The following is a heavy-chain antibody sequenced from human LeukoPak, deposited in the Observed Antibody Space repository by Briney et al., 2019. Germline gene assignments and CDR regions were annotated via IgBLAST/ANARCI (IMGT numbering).Heavy chain of an antibody. CDR3: ARGFELITFGRAIGKLNWFDS. Sequence: QPGGSLRLSCAASGFTFSSYWMNWVRQAPGKALEWVANIKQDGSEKYYVDSVKGRFTISRDNAKNSLYLQMYSLRAEDTAVYYCARGFELITFGRAIGKLNWFDSWGQGTLVTVSS. D-gene: IGHD3-16*02. J-gene: IGHJ5*01. V-gene: IGHV3-7*05. CDR1: GFTFSSYW. CDR2: IKQDGSEK.